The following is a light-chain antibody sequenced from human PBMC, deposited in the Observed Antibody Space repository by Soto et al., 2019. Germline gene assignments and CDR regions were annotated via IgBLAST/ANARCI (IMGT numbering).Light chain of an antibody. Sequence: QSALTQPPSVSAAPGQTVTISCSGSTSNIGNNYVSWYQQFPGAAPKLLIYDGYRRPSGIPERFSASKSDTSATLGISGLQTGDEADYYCGSWDAALRVYVFGPGTKLTVL. CDR2: DGY. CDR3: GSWDAALRVYV. J-gene: IGLJ1*01. CDR1: TSNIGNNY. V-gene: IGLV1-51*01.